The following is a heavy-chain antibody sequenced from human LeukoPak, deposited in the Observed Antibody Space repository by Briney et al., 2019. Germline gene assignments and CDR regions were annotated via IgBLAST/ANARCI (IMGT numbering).Heavy chain of an antibody. CDR3: AKRSSSSSPPYFDY. CDR2: VDDSGAFT. V-gene: IGHV3-23*01. J-gene: IGHJ4*02. CDR1: RFAFSSYA. D-gene: IGHD6-6*01. Sequence: GALRLSCAASRFAFSSYAMGWVRQAPGKGLEWVSSVDDSGAFTYYADSVKGRFTISRDNSKSTLYLQMNSLGAEDTALYYCAKRSSSSSPPYFDYCGQGTLVTVSS.